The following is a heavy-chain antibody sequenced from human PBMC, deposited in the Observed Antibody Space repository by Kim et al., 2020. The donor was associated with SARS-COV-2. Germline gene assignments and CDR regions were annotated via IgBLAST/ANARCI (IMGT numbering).Heavy chain of an antibody. Sequence: SETLSLTCSVSGDSITNNNYLWGWIRQPPGKGLEWIGIIHQSGSTYYTPSPSLKSRVTLSLDTSKNQFSLRLNSVTAADTAVYYCATTGTGSDALDIW. D-gene: IGHD3-10*01. V-gene: IGHV4-39*01. CDR2: IHQSGST. J-gene: IGHJ3*02. CDR1: GDSITNNNYL. CDR3: ATTGTGSDALDI.